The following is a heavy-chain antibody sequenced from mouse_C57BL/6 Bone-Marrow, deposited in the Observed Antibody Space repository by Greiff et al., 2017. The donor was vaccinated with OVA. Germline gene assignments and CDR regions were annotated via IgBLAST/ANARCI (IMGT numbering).Heavy chain of an antibody. CDR3: ARCDYEFYWYFDV. CDR2: INPNNGGT. V-gene: IGHV1-18*01. Sequence: VQLQQSGPELVKPGASVKISCKASGYTFTDYYMDWVKQSHGKSLEWIGDINPNNGGTIYNQKFKGQATLTVDKSSSTAYMELRSLTSEDTAVYYCARCDYEFYWYFDVWGTGTTVTVSS. J-gene: IGHJ1*03. D-gene: IGHD2-4*01. CDR1: GYTFTDYY.